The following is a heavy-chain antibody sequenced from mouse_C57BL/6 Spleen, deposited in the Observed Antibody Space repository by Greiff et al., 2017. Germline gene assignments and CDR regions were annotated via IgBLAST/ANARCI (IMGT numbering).Heavy chain of an antibody. Sequence: EVKLMESGEGLVKPGGSLKLSCAASGFTFSSYAMSWVRQTPEKRLEWVAYISSGGDYIYYADTVKGRFTISRDNARNTLYLQMSSLKSEDTAMYYCTREGLPYGNLSWFAYWGQGTLVTVSA. CDR3: TREGLPYGNLSWFAY. CDR1: GFTFSSYA. J-gene: IGHJ3*01. D-gene: IGHD2-1*01. V-gene: IGHV5-9-1*02. CDR2: ISSGGDYI.